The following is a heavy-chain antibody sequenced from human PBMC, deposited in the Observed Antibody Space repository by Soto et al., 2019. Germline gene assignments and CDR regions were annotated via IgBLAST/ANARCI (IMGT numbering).Heavy chain of an antibody. V-gene: IGHV2-5*02. CDR1: AFSLSTSGVG. CDR3: AHRLVAAAGYWYFDL. J-gene: IGHJ2*01. D-gene: IGHD6-13*01. Sequence: QITLKESGPTLAKPTQTLTLTCTFSAFSLSTSGVGVGWIRQPPGKALEWLALIYWDDDKRYSPSLKSRLTITKDTSKNQVVLTMTNMDPVDTATYYCAHRLVAAAGYWYFDLWGRGTLVTVSS. CDR2: IYWDDDK.